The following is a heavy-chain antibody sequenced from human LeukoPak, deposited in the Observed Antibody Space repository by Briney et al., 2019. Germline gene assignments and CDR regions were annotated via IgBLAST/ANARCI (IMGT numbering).Heavy chain of an antibody. V-gene: IGHV4-39*01. CDR2: IHCIGST. CDR1: GGSFSSTNYN. Sequence: SETLSLTCTVSGGSFSSTNYNWGWIRQPPGKGLVWIGTIHCIGSTLYSPSFKSRLTISVDTSKNQFSLNLNSVTAADAAIYYCTRLGGSGYYDYYYYYGMDVWGQGTTVTVSS. CDR3: TRLGGSGYYDYYYYYGMDV. J-gene: IGHJ6*02. D-gene: IGHD5-12*01.